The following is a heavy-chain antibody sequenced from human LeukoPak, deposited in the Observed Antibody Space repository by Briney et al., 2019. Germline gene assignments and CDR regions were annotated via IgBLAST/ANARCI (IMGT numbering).Heavy chain of an antibody. J-gene: IGHJ3*02. Sequence: GGSLRLSCAASGFTFSIYWMHWVRQAPGKGLVWVSHINSDGSYTTYAASVKGRFTISRDNAKNTLYLQMNGLRAEDTAVYYCARDSSYSTAIWGQGTMVTVSS. CDR3: ARDSSYSTAI. CDR2: INSDGSYT. CDR1: GFTFSIYW. V-gene: IGHV3-74*01. D-gene: IGHD3-22*01.